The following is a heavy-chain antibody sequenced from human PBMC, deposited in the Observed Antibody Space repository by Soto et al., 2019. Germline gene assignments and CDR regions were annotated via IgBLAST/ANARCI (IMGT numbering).Heavy chain of an antibody. Sequence: QVQLQESGPGLVKPSETLSLTCTVSGGSISNSYWSWIRQSPGKGLEWIGNIYYSGSTDYNPSPKRRVTISVDTSKKQFSLKLSSVIAADTAVYYCVRGGGRFDSWGQGALVTVSS. CDR2: IYYSGST. CDR3: VRGGGRFDS. V-gene: IGHV4-59*08. CDR1: GGSISNSY. J-gene: IGHJ5*01.